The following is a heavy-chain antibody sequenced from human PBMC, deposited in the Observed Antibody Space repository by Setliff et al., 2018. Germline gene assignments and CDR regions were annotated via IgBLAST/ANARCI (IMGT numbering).Heavy chain of an antibody. CDR2: IKQDGSEK. D-gene: IGHD3-22*01. V-gene: IGHV3-7*01. Sequence: GGSLRFSCAASGFTFSNYWMSWVRQAPGKGLEWVANIKQDGSEKYYVDSVKGRFTISRDNAKNSLSLQMNSLRAEDTAVYYCARGDYYDSSGYFTDAFDIWGQGTMVTVSS. CDR3: ARGDYYDSSGYFTDAFDI. J-gene: IGHJ3*02. CDR1: GFTFSNYW.